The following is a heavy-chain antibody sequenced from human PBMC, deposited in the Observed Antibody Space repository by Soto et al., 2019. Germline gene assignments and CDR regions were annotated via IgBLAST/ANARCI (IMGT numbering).Heavy chain of an antibody. CDR3: ARGEYYVSAVWLDP. D-gene: IGHD3-3*01. J-gene: IGHJ5*02. Sequence: QVQLQESGPGLVKPSETLSLTCTVSGGSVSSDNYYWSWIRQPPGKGLEWIGYIYYSGSTNYNPSLESRITISLDTSKKQFSLKLSSVTAADTAVYYCARGEYYVSAVWLDPWGQGTLVTVSS. CDR1: GGSVSSDNYY. CDR2: IYYSGST. V-gene: IGHV4-61*01.